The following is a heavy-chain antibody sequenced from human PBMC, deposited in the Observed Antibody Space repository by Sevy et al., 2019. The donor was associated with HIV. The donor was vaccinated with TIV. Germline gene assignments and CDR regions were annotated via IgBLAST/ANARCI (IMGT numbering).Heavy chain of an antibody. J-gene: IGHJ4*02. CDR3: AREGCTKPHDY. V-gene: IGHV3-23*01. Sequence: WGSLRLSCAASGFTFSKYSMSWVRQPPEKGLEWVSTLSFGCGEINYADSVKGRFTISRDNSKSSVYLQMNNLRPEDTAVYYCAREGCTKPHDYWGQGTLVTVSS. D-gene: IGHD2-8*01. CDR2: LSFGCGEI. CDR1: GFTFSKYS.